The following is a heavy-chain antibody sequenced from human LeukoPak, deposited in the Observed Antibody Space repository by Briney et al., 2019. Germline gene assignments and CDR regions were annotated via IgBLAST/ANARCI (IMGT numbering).Heavy chain of an antibody. D-gene: IGHD2-15*01. J-gene: IGHJ4*02. CDR2: ISGSGGST. Sequence: GGSLTLSCPASGFIFSSYAMSWVRQAPGKGLEWVSAISGSGGSTGCADSVKGRFTISRDNSKNTLYLQMNSPRAEGTAVYYCSKDPGLYCSGGSCYYDYWGQGTLVTVSS. CDR3: SKDPGLYCSGGSCYYDY. CDR1: GFIFSSYA. V-gene: IGHV3-23*01.